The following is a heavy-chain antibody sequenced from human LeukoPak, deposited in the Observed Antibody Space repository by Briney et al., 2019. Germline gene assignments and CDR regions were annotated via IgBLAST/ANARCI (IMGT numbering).Heavy chain of an antibody. CDR1: GGSISSSSYY. Sequence: SETLSLTCTVSGGSISSSSYYWGWIRQPPGKGLEWIGGIYYSGSTYYNPSLKSRVTISVDTSKNQFSLKLSSVTAADTAVYYCARDPPSYSNSWYYYYGMDVWGQGTTVTVSS. D-gene: IGHD6-13*01. CDR3: ARDPPSYSNSWYYYYGMDV. V-gene: IGHV4-39*07. CDR2: IYYSGST. J-gene: IGHJ6*02.